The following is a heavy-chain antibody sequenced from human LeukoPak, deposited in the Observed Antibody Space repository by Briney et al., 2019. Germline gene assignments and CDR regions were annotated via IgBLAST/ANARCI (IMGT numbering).Heavy chain of an antibody. V-gene: IGHV1-46*01. D-gene: IGHD6-19*01. J-gene: IGHJ4*02. Sequence: ASVKVSCKSSGYTFTSYYMHWVRQAPGQGLEWMGIINPSGGSTSYAQKFQGRVTMTRDTSTSTVYMELSSLRSEDTAVYYCARAVAGTLYSYWGQGTLVTVSS. CDR3: ARAVAGTLYSY. CDR1: GYTFTSYY. CDR2: INPSGGST.